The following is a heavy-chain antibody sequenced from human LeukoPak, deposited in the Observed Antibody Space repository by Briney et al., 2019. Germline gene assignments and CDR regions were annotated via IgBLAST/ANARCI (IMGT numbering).Heavy chain of an antibody. CDR2: ISSSVSSGGGIT. J-gene: IGHJ3*01. CDR3: AKYQGWIRGVMNAFDV. CDR1: GFNFSSYA. D-gene: IGHD3-10*01. Sequence: GGSLRLSCAASGFNFSSYAMSWVRQAPGKGLEFVSSISSSVSSGGGITYYADSVKGRLTISRDNSKNTVYLQMNSLRAEDTAVYYCAKYQGWIRGVMNAFDVWGQGTMVIVSA. V-gene: IGHV3-23*01.